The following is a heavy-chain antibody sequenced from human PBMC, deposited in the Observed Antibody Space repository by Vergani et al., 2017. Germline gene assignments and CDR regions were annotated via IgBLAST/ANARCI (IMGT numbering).Heavy chain of an antibody. CDR2: IYLGGTT. CDR3: ARGETRTDWLDP. CDR1: GDSMNNYY. Sequence: QVHLQEAGPGLVKPAETLSLTCTVSGDSMNNYYWNWIRQTPGKGLEWIGYIYLGGTTTYNPSLESRVTISRDTSKNQFSLKVHSVTAADTAVDYCARGETRTDWLDPWGQGTQVIVSS. J-gene: IGHJ5*02. D-gene: IGHD3/OR15-3a*01. V-gene: IGHV4-4*08.